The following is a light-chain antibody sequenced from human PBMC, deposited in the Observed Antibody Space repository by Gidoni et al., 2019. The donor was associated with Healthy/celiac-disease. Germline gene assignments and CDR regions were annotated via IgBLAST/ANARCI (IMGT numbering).Light chain of an antibody. CDR3: MQALQTPYT. J-gene: IGKJ2*01. CDR2: LGS. Sequence: DTVMTQSPLSLHVTPGEQASISCRSSQSLLHSNGYNYLDWYLQKPGQSPQLLIYLGSNRASGVPDRFSGSGSGTDFTLKISRVEAEDVGAYYCMQALQTPYTFGQGTKLEIK. CDR1: QSLLHSNGYNY. V-gene: IGKV2-28*01.